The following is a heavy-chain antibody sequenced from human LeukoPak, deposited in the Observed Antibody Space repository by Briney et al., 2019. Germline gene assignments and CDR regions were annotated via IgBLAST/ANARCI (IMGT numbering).Heavy chain of an antibody. Sequence: SETLSLTCTVSGGSISSYYWSWIRQPPGKGLEWIGYIHYSGSTHYNPSLKSRVTISVDTSKNQVSLKLSSVTAADTAVYYCARGVGSSSWYRLGVWGKGTTVTVSS. V-gene: IGHV4-59*12. D-gene: IGHD6-13*01. CDR1: GGSISSYY. CDR2: IHYSGST. CDR3: ARGVGSSSWYRLGV. J-gene: IGHJ6*04.